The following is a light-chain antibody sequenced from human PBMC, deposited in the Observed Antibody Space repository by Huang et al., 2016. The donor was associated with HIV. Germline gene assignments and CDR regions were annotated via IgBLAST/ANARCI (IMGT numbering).Light chain of an antibody. CDR3: QQYNSYPAT. Sequence: DIQMTQSPSTLSASVGDRVTITCRASQSISSWLAWYQQKPGKAPKLLIYKASSLESGVPSRFSGSGSGTEFTLTISSLQPDDFATYCCQQYNSYPATFGQGTKVEIK. V-gene: IGKV1-5*03. J-gene: IGKJ1*01. CDR1: QSISSW. CDR2: KAS.